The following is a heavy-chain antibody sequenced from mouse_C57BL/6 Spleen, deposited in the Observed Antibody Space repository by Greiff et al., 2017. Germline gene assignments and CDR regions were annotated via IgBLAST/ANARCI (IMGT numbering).Heavy chain of an antibody. CDR1: GYTFTSYW. J-gene: IGHJ4*01. CDR2: IDPSDSYT. V-gene: IGHV1-69*01. CDR3: ARPGNLYYAMGY. Sequence: QVQLQQPGAELVMPGASVKLSCKASGYTFTSYWMHWVKQRPGQGLEWIGEIDPSDSYTNYNQKFKGKSTLTVDKSSSTAYMQLSSLTSEDSAVYCCARPGNLYYAMGYWGTGTSVTVSS. D-gene: IGHD4-1*01.